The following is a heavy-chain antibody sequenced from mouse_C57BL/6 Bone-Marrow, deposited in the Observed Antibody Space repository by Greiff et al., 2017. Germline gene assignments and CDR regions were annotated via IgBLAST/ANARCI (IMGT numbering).Heavy chain of an antibody. CDR3: ARRGLITTVVTPCAN. CDR1: GFTFSDYG. D-gene: IGHD1-1*01. CDR2: ISSGSSSI. V-gene: IGHV5-17*01. Sequence: EVQLVESGGGLVKPGGSLKLSCAASGFTFSDYGMHWVRQAPEKGLEWVAYISSGSSSIYYADTVKGRFTISRDNAKNTLFLQMTSLRSEDTAMYYCARRGLITTVVTPCANGGEGTLVTVSA. J-gene: IGHJ3*01.